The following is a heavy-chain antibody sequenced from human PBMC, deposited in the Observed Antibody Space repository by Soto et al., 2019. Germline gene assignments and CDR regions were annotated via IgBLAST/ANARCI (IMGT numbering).Heavy chain of an antibody. CDR2: IWYDGSNN. D-gene: IGHD6-19*01. Sequence: GGSLSLSCTASGFTFSSYGMHWVRQAPGKGLEWVAVIWYDGSNNYYADSVKGRFTISRDNSKNTLYLQMNSLRAEDTAVYYCARGGTTSSGWYPYYGMDVWCPGTTVTVST. CDR3: ARGGTTSSGWYPYYGMDV. J-gene: IGHJ6*01. CDR1: GFTFSSYG. V-gene: IGHV3-33*01.